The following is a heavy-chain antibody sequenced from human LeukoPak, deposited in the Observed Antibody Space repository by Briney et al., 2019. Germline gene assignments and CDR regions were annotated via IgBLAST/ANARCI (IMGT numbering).Heavy chain of an antibody. CDR2: IYYSGST. D-gene: IGHD4-17*01. CDR3: ASRDTTSYWYFDL. J-gene: IGHJ2*01. Sequence: SETLSLTCTVSGGSISSYYWSWIRQPPGKGLEWIGYIYYSGSTYYNPSLKSRVTILVDTSKNQFSLKLSSVTAADTAVYYCASRDTTSYWYFDLWGRGTLVTVSS. CDR1: GGSISSYY. V-gene: IGHV4-30-4*01.